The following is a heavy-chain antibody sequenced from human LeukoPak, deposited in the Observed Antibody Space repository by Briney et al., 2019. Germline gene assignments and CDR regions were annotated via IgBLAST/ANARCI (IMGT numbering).Heavy chain of an antibody. D-gene: IGHD3-3*01. Sequence: GGSLRLSCAASGFTFSDYYMSWIRQAPGKGLERVSYISSSGSTIYYADSVKGRFTISRDNAKNSLYLQMNSLRAEDTAVYYCARELLRFLEWLTPPNGMDVWGQGTTVTVSS. CDR3: ARELLRFLEWLTPPNGMDV. CDR1: GFTFSDYY. J-gene: IGHJ6*02. CDR2: ISSSGSTI. V-gene: IGHV3-11*01.